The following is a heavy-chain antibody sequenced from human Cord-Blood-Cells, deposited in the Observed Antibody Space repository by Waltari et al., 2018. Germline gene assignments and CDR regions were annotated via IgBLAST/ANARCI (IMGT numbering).Heavy chain of an antibody. D-gene: IGHD3-22*01. CDR2: ISYDGSNK. V-gene: IGHV3-30*18. Sequence: QVQLVESGGGVVQPGRSLRLSCAASGFTFSRYGMPWVRQAPAKGLEWVAVISYDGSNKYYADSVKGRFTISRDNSKNTLYLQMNSLRAEDTAVYYCAKDRSGYYYFDYWGQGTLVTVSS. CDR3: AKDRSGYYYFDY. J-gene: IGHJ4*02. CDR1: GFTFSRYG.